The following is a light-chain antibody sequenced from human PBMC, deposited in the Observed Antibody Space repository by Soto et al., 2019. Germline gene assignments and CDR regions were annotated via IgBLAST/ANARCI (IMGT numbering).Light chain of an antibody. Sequence: NFMLTQPHSVSASPGKTVTISCTRSSGSIASNYVHWYQQRPGSSPTTVIYEDHRRPSGVPDRFSGSIDSSSNSASLTISGLKTEDEAEYFCQSYESTNVVFGGGTKLTVL. CDR3: QSYESTNVV. CDR2: EDH. J-gene: IGLJ3*02. V-gene: IGLV6-57*01. CDR1: SGSIASNY.